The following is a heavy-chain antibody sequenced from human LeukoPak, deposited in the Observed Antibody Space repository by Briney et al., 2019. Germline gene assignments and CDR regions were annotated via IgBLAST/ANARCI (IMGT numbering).Heavy chain of an antibody. CDR1: GFNFDNYA. D-gene: IGHD5-24*01. Sequence: GGSLRLSCVASGFNFDNYAMHWVRQPLGKGLEWVAVISHDERTKYYADSMKGRITISRDNSKNTVFLQMNNLRTEDTAVYFCARPSPPGDGYNPPDYWGQGTLVTASS. V-gene: IGHV3-30*04. CDR2: ISHDERTK. J-gene: IGHJ4*02. CDR3: ARPSPPGDGYNPPDY.